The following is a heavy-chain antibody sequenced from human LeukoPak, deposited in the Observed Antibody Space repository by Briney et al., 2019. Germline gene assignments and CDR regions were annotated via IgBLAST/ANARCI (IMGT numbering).Heavy chain of an antibody. Sequence: TGGSLRLSCAASGFTFDDYAMHWVRQAPGKGLEWVSGISWNSGSIGYADSVKGRFTISRDNAKNSLYLQMNSLRAEDMALYYCAKGASCCSSAMSFDYWGQGTLVTVSS. D-gene: IGHD2-2*01. CDR1: GFTFDDYA. J-gene: IGHJ4*02. CDR2: ISWNSGSI. CDR3: AKGASCCSSAMSFDY. V-gene: IGHV3-9*03.